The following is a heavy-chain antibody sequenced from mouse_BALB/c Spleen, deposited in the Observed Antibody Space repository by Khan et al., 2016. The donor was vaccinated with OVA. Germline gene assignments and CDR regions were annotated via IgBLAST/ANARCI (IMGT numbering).Heavy chain of an antibody. Sequence: QVQLQQSGPELVKPGASVKMSCKASGYTFTDYVMNWVKQRNGQGLEWIGQIYPGSDSTYYNEKLKGKATLTADRSTSTAYMQLSNLTSEDSAVYFCASAGCDVFACWGPVTLVTVSA. D-gene: IGHD2-13*01. CDR2: IYPGSDST. J-gene: IGHJ3*01. CDR3: ASAGCDVFAC. CDR1: GYTFTDYV. V-gene: IGHV1-77*01.